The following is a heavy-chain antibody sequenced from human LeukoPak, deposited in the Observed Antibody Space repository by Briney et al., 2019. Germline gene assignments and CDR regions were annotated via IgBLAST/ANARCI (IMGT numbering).Heavy chain of an antibody. CDR1: GFIFSDYY. CDR2: IKSKTDGGTT. J-gene: IGHJ4*02. CDR3: ASVGATTFDY. D-gene: IGHD1-26*01. Sequence: GGSLRLSCAASGFIFSDYYIDWVRQAPGKGLEWVGRIKSKTDGGTTDYAAPVKGRFTISRDDSKNTLYLQMNSLKTEDTAVYYCASVGATTFDYWGQGTLVTVSS. V-gene: IGHV3-15*01.